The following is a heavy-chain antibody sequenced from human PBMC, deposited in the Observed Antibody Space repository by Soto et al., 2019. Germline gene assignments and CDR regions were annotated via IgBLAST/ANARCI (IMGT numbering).Heavy chain of an antibody. Sequence: GGSLRLSCAASGFTFSSYAMSWVRQAPGKGLEWVSAISGSGGSTYYADSVKGRFTISRDNSKNTLYLQMNSLRAEDTAVYYCAKDGGVARPPPSHYYYYMDVWGKGTAVTVSS. J-gene: IGHJ6*03. D-gene: IGHD3-16*01. V-gene: IGHV3-23*01. CDR3: AKDGGVARPPPSHYYYYMDV. CDR1: GFTFSSYA. CDR2: ISGSGGST.